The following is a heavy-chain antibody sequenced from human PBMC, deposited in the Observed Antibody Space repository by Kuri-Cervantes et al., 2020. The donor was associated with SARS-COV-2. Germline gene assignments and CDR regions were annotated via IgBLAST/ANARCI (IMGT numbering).Heavy chain of an antibody. CDR3: AKVETASLDS. Sequence: GESLMISCAASGFTFSSYSMNWVRQAPGKGLEWVSYISSSSSTIYYADSVKGRFTISRDNAKNSLYLQMNSLRPEDTAVYYCAKVETASLDSWGQGTQVTVSS. D-gene: IGHD3-3*01. J-gene: IGHJ4*02. CDR1: GFTFSSYS. V-gene: IGHV3-48*01. CDR2: ISSSSSTI.